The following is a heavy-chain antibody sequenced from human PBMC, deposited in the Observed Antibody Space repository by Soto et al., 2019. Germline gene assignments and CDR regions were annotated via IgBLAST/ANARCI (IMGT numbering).Heavy chain of an antibody. D-gene: IGHD1-1*01. Sequence: QVQLVQSGAEVKKPGSSVKVSCKASGGTFSSYAISWVRQAPGQGLEWMGGIIPIFGTANYAQKFQGRVTITADESTSSAYMELRSLRSEDTAVYYCARDTRPTDNSSYYYGMDVWGQGTTVTVSS. CDR3: ARDTRPTDNSSYYYGMDV. CDR1: GGTFSSYA. J-gene: IGHJ6*02. V-gene: IGHV1-69*01. CDR2: IIPIFGTA.